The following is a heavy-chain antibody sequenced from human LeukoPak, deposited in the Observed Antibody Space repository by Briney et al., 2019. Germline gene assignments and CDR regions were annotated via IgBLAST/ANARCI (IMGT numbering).Heavy chain of an antibody. CDR2: IIPIFGTA. D-gene: IGHD3-22*01. Sequence: ASVKVSCKASGGTFSSYAISWVRQAPGQGLEWMGGIIPIFGTANYAQKFQGRVTITADESPSTAYMEQSSLRSEDTAVYYCVKTPSRLFHIRVYYYYFVFWGRGTLVTVSS. CDR3: VKTPSRLFHIRVYYYYFVF. J-gene: IGHJ4*02. V-gene: IGHV1-69*13. CDR1: GGTFSSYA.